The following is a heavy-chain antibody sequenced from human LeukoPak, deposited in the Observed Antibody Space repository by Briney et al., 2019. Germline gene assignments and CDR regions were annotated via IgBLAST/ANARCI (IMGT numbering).Heavy chain of an antibody. D-gene: IGHD2-21*02. V-gene: IGHV4-59*06. CDR1: GGSISSSY. CDR2: IYYSGST. J-gene: IGHJ4*02. CDR3: ARVTRWAGLDF. Sequence: SETLSLTCAVSGGSISSSYWSWIRQPPGKGLEWIGYIYYSGSTYYNPSLKSRLTISVDTSENQFSLHLTSVTAADTAVYFCARVTRWAGLDFWGQGTLVTVSS.